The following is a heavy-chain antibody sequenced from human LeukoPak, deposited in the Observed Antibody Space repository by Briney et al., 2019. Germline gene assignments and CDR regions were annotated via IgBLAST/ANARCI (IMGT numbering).Heavy chain of an antibody. CDR2: RNPNTGNT. Sequence: GASVKVSCKASGYTFIGYDINWVRQATGQGLDWTGWRNPNTGNTGYAQKFRGRVTMTRKTSISTASMELSSLTPEDTALYYCARGAPGSYCSGGSCPYFDYWGQGTLVSVSS. CDR1: GYTFIGYD. CDR3: ARGAPGSYCSGGSCPYFDY. D-gene: IGHD2-15*01. J-gene: IGHJ4*02. V-gene: IGHV1-8*01.